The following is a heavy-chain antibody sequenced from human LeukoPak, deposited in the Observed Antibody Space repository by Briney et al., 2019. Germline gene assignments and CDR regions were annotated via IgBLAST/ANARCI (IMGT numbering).Heavy chain of an antibody. J-gene: IGHJ4*02. CDR3: ARAFDY. V-gene: IGHV3-74*01. CDR1: GFTFSSYW. Sequence: QPGGSLRLSCAASGFTFSSYWMHWVRQVPGKGLVWVSGINTDGSTTSYADSVKGRFTISRDNAKNSLYLQMNSLRDEDTAVYYCARAFDYWGQGTLVAVSS. CDR2: INTDGSTT.